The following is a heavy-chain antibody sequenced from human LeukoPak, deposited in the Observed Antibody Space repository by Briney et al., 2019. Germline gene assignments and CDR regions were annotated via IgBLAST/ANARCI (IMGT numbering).Heavy chain of an antibody. V-gene: IGHV4-4*09. D-gene: IGHD5-24*01. Sequence: SETLSLTCTVSGGSISSYYWSWIRQPPGKGLEWIGYIYTSGSTNYNPSLKSRVTISVDTSKNQFSLKLSSVTAADTAVYYCASSKVEMMNGYWGQGTLVTVSS. CDR1: GGSISSYY. CDR3: ASSKVEMMNGY. CDR2: IYTSGST. J-gene: IGHJ4*02.